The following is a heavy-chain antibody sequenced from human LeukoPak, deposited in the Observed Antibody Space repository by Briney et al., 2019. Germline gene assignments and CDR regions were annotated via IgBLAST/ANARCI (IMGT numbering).Heavy chain of an antibody. CDR1: GYRFASYW. D-gene: IGHD1-7*01. CDR2: IQPDDSQS. CDR3: SKRVGPYIGNWRDAFDF. V-gene: IGHV5-51*01. J-gene: IGHJ3*01. Sequence: GESLKISREGSGYRFASYWVGWARQRPGKGLEWMGIIQPDDSQSIYSPSFRGQVTMSADKSITTAYLQWNRLQASDTAMDYCSKRVGPYIGNWRDAFDFWGQGTMVTVSS.